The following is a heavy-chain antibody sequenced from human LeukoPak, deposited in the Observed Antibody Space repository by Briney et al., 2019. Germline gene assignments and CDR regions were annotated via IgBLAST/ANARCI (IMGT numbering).Heavy chain of an antibody. CDR3: ARVSCGGDCNNLLWYFDL. J-gene: IGHJ2*01. V-gene: IGHV3-64D*09. CDR1: GFTFSNYA. CDR2: ISVNGGST. Sequence: PGGSLRLSCSASGFTFSNYAMHWVRQAPGKGVEYVSAISVNGGSTYYADSVKGRFTISRDNSKNTLYLQMSSLRDEDTAVYYCARVSCGGDCNNLLWYFDLWGRGTLVTVAS. D-gene: IGHD2-21*02.